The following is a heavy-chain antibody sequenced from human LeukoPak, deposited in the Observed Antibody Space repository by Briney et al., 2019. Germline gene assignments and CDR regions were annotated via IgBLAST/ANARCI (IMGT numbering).Heavy chain of an antibody. CDR1: GFSFSSYE. Sequence: PGGTLRLSCAASGFSFSSYEMNWVRQAPGKGLEWISYISASGSLTHYADSVEGRFTISRDNAKNSLYLQMDSLRVEDTAVYYCARDPYSGSYGPYYYYYMDVWGKGTTVTISS. CDR2: ISASGSLT. CDR3: ARDPYSGSYGPYYYYYMDV. J-gene: IGHJ6*03. D-gene: IGHD1-26*01. V-gene: IGHV3-48*03.